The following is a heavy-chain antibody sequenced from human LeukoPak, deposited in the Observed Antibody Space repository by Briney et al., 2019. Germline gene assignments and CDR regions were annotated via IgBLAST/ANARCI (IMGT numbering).Heavy chain of an antibody. CDR1: GFTFSSYE. CDR2: ISSSSSYI. CDR3: ARDFSGGGY. D-gene: IGHD3-16*01. Sequence: GGSLRLSCAASGFTFSSYEMNWVRQAPGKGLEWVSYISSSSSYIYYADSVKGRFTISRDNAKNSLYLQMNSLRAEDTAVYYRARDFSGGGYWGQGTLVTVSS. V-gene: IGHV3-21*05. J-gene: IGHJ4*02.